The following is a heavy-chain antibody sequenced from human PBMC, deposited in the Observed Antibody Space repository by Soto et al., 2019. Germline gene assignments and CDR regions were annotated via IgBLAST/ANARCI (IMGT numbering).Heavy chain of an antibody. CDR2: IYHSGST. CDR1: GGSISSGGYS. D-gene: IGHD5-18*01. V-gene: IGHV4-30-2*01. CDR3: ARAGYSYGSGLDY. Sequence: SETLSLTCAVSGGSISSGGYSWSWIRQPPGKGLEWIGYIYHSGSTYYNPSLKSRVTISVDRSKNQFSLKLSSVTAADTAVYYCARAGYSYGSGLDYWGQGTLVTVSS. J-gene: IGHJ4*02.